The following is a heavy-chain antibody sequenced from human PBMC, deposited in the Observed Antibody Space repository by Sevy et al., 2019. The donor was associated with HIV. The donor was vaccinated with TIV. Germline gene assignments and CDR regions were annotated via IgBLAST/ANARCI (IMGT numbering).Heavy chain of an antibody. D-gene: IGHD3-16*01. CDR1: GFTFNNYN. CDR3: ARSGGLVDGGMDV. V-gene: IGHV3-21*01. J-gene: IGHJ6*02. CDR2: ITSSSRFR. Sequence: GGSLRLSSAASGFTFNNYNMIWVRQAPGKGLAWVSSITSSSRFRYYADSLKGRLTISRDDATNSVFLQINSLRVEDTAIYYCARSGGLVDGGMDVWGQGTTVTVSS.